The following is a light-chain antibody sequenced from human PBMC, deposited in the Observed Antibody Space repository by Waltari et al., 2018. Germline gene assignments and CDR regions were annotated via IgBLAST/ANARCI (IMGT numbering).Light chain of an antibody. J-gene: IGKJ2*01. CDR3: MQALQTPYT. CDR2: LGS. Sequence: DIVMTQSPLSPPVTPGDPASISCRSSQSLLHSNGYKYLDWYLQKPGQSPQLLIYLGSNRASGVPDRFSGSGSGTDFTLKISRVEAEDVGVYYCMQALQTPYTFGQGTKLEI. V-gene: IGKV2-28*01. CDR1: QSLLHSNGYKY.